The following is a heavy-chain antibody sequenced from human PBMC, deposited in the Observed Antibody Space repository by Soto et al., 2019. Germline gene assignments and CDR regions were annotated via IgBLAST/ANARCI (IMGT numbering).Heavy chain of an antibody. D-gene: IGHD2-21*01. CDR2: VYYSGGA. CDR3: GRVVEGATRHTDFDS. Sequence: SETLTLTCAVSGVSIHNSHSFWGWIRQPPGKGLEFIANVYYSGGAHYNPSFKSRVTISVDTATNQVSLRMSSVTAADTAVYFCGRVVEGATRHTDFDSWGQGTLVTVSS. CDR1: GVSIHNSHSF. J-gene: IGHJ5*01. V-gene: IGHV4-39*01.